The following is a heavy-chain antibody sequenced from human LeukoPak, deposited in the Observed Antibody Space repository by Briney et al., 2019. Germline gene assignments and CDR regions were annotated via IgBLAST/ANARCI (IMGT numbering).Heavy chain of an antibody. J-gene: IGHJ3*02. V-gene: IGHV1-69*13. CDR1: GGTFSSYA. Sequence: GASVKVSCKASGGTFSSYAISWVRQAPGQGLEWMGGIIPIFGTANYAQKFQGRVTITADESTSTAYMELSSLRSDDTAVYYCARGRVSIAAAGLLSYAFDIWGQGTMVTVSS. D-gene: IGHD6-13*01. CDR2: IIPIFGTA. CDR3: ARGRVSIAAAGLLSYAFDI.